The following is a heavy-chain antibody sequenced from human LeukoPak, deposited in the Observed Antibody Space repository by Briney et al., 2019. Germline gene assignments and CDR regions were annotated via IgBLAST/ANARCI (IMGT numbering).Heavy chain of an antibody. CDR2: IYYSGST. CDR3: ARLSIVGATNFDY. Sequence: SETLSLTCTVSGGSVSSGSFYWSWIRQPPGKGLEWIGYIYYSGSTTYKPSLKSRVTISVDTSKNQFSLKLSSVTAADTAVYYCARLSIVGATNFDYWGQGTLVTVSS. D-gene: IGHD1-26*01. V-gene: IGHV4-61*01. CDR1: GGSVSSGSFY. J-gene: IGHJ4*02.